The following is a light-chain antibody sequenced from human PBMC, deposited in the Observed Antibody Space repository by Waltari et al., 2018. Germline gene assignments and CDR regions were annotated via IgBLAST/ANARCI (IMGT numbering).Light chain of an antibody. Sequence: EIVMTQSPATLSVFPGERATLTCRASQSVRSNLAWYQQRPGQAPRLLIYGASTRGTGVPARFSGSGSGTDFTLTISSLQAEDLAVYYCQHYNSRPLTFGGGTKVEMK. J-gene: IGKJ4*02. CDR1: QSVRSN. V-gene: IGKV3-15*01. CDR2: GAS. CDR3: QHYNSRPLT.